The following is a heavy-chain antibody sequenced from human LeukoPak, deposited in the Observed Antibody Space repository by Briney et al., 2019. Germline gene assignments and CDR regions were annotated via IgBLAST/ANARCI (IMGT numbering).Heavy chain of an antibody. J-gene: IGHJ4*02. Sequence: PGGSLRLSCAASGFTFSSYEMNWVRQAPGKGLEWVSAISGSGGSTYYADSVKGRFTISRDNSKNTLYLQMNSLRAEDTAVYYCAKKGSGYSYFDYWGQGTLVTVSS. CDR3: AKKGSGYSYFDY. CDR1: GFTFSSYE. D-gene: IGHD3-22*01. V-gene: IGHV3-23*01. CDR2: ISGSGGST.